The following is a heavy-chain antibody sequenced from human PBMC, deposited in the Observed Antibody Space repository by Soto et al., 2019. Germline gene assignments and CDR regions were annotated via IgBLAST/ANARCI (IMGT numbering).Heavy chain of an antibody. CDR1: GYTFTIYY. V-gene: IGHV1-46*01. J-gene: IGHJ4*02. D-gene: IGHD2-2*01. CDR2: INASDGST. Sequence: ASVKVSCKASGYTFTIYYMHWVRQAPGQGLEWMGMINASDGSTSYAQKFQGRVTMTTDTSTSTAYMELRSLRSDDTAVYYCARVLLDIVVVPAAMPANFDYWGQGTLVTVSS. CDR3: ARVLLDIVVVPAAMPANFDY.